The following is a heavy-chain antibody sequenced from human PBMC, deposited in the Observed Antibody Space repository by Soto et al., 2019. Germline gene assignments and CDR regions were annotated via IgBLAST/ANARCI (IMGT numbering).Heavy chain of an antibody. CDR3: AKSWTSATGTSHS. CDR1: EFSFSSYA. CDR2: IVGSGGRT. Sequence: EVQLLGSGGGLVQPRGSLRVSCAASEFSFSSYAMNWVRQAPGKGLEWVSTIVGSGGRTYYADSVKGRFTISRDNSENMLYLQMCSLRAEDTAVYYCAKSWTSATGTSHSWGQGTLVSVSS. D-gene: IGHD1-1*01. J-gene: IGHJ4*02. V-gene: IGHV3-23*01.